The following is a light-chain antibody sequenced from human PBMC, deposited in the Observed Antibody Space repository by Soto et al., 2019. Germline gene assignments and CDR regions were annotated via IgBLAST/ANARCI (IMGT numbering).Light chain of an antibody. J-gene: IGKJ5*01. V-gene: IGKV1-13*02. CDR2: GAS. CDR3: QHLEA. CDR1: QGISSA. Sequence: AIQLTQSPSSLSASVGDRVTITCRASQGISSALAWYQQKPGKAPKLLIYGASSLQSGVPSGFSGSGSGTDFTFTISSLQPEDSATYYCQHLEAFGQGTRLEIK.